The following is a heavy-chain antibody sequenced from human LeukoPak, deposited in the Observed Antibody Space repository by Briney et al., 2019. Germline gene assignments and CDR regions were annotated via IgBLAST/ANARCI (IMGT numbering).Heavy chain of an antibody. Sequence: GGSLRLSCAASGFTVSSNYMSWVRQAPGKGLEWVSVIYSGGSTYYADSVKGRFTISRDNSKNTLYPQMNSLRAEDTAVYYCASSPTMVRGVMVYWGQGTLVTVSS. CDR3: ASSPTMVRGVMVY. D-gene: IGHD3-10*01. CDR2: IYSGGST. V-gene: IGHV3-53*01. CDR1: GFTVSSNY. J-gene: IGHJ4*02.